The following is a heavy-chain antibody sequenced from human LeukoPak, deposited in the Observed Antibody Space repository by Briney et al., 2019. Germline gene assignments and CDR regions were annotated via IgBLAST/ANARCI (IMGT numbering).Heavy chain of an antibody. CDR2: IDYSGGT. V-gene: IGHV4-39*07. CDR1: GGSISSSSYY. Sequence: SGPTLVQPSETLSLTCTVSGGSISSSSYYWGWIRQPPGKGLEWIGSIDYSGGTYFSPSLRSRVTLSVDTSKNQFYLNLISVTAADTAVYYCARGPSITIFGVVMYTWFDPWGQGTPVSVSS. CDR3: ARGPSITIFGVVMYTWFDP. D-gene: IGHD3-3*01. J-gene: IGHJ5*02.